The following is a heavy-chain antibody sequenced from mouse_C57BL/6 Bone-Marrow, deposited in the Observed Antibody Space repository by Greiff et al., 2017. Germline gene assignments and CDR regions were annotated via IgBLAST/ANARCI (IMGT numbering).Heavy chain of an antibody. CDR1: GYTFTSYW. CDR2: INPSSGYT. CDR3: GRDSGDSCFAY. J-gene: IGHJ3*01. Sequence: QVQLQQSGAELVKPGASVKLSCKASGYTFTSYWMHWVKQRPGQGLEWIGYINPSSGYTKYNQKFKDKATLTADKSSSTAYMLLSSLTYEDAAVYYCGRDSGDSCFAYWGQGTLLTVSA. V-gene: IGHV1-7*01. D-gene: IGHD1-3*01.